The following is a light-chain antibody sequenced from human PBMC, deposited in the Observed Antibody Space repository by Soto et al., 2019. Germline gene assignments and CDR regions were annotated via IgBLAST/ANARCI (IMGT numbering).Light chain of an antibody. V-gene: IGKV3-15*01. Sequence: EIVMTQSPATLSVSPGERATLSCRASQSVSSNLAWYQQKPGQAPRLLIYGASTRATGIPARFSGSGSGTEFPLTISSLQSEDFAVYYCQQYNNWLPYTFGQGTKLEI. J-gene: IGKJ2*01. CDR2: GAS. CDR1: QSVSSN. CDR3: QQYNNWLPYT.